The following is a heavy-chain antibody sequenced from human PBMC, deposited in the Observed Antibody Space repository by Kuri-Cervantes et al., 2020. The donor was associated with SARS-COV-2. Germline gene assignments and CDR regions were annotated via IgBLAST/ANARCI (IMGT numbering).Heavy chain of an antibody. Sequence: ESLKISCTVSGGSISSGDYYWGWIRQSPGKGLEWIGSIYYSGNTLYNPSLKSRLTISVDTSKKQFSLNLSSVTAADTAVYYCARDRGRIAAAGIGWFDPWGQGTLVTVSS. V-gene: IGHV4-39*07. CDR1: GGSISSGDYY. CDR3: ARDRGRIAAAGIGWFDP. D-gene: IGHD6-13*01. J-gene: IGHJ5*02. CDR2: IYYSGNT.